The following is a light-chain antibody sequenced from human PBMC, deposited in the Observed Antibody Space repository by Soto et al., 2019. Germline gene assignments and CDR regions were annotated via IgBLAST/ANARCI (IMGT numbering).Light chain of an antibody. Sequence: DIQMTQSPSALSGSVGDRVTITCRASQTISSWLAWYQQKPGKAPKLLIYKASTLKSGVPSRFSGSGSGTEFTLTISSLQPDDFATYYCQQYDSFSVTFGQGTRWIS. CDR2: KAS. J-gene: IGKJ1*01. V-gene: IGKV1-5*03. CDR3: QQYDSFSVT. CDR1: QTISSW.